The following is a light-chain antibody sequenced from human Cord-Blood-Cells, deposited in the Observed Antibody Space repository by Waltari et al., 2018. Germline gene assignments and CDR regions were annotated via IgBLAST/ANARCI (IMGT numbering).Light chain of an antibody. Sequence: DIQMTQSPSSLSASVGDRVTITCRASQSISSYLNWYQQKPWKAPKLLIYAASSLQSGVPSRFSGSGSGTDFTLTSSSLQPEYFATYYCQQSYSTPLTFGGGTKVEIK. CDR1: QSISSY. CDR3: QQSYSTPLT. CDR2: AAS. J-gene: IGKJ4*01. V-gene: IGKV1-39*01.